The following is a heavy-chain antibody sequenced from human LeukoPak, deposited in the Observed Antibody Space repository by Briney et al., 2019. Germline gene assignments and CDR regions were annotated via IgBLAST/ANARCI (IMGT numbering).Heavy chain of an antibody. CDR1: GFTFSSFA. J-gene: IGHJ4*02. D-gene: IGHD3-3*01. CDR2: ISSSGDGT. CDR3: AIRGALRYFDY. V-gene: IGHV3-23*01. Sequence: GGSLGLSCAASGFTFSSFAMSWVRQAPGKGLEWVSTISSSGDGTYYADSVKGRFTISRDNSKNTLSLQMNTLRAEDTAVYYCAIRGALRYFDYWGQGTLVTVSS.